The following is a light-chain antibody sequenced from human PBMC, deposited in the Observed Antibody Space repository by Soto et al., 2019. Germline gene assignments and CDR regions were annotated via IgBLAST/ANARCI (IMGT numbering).Light chain of an antibody. CDR1: QGISSY. Sequence: AIRMTQSPSSFSASTGDRVTITCRASQGISSYLAWYQQKPGKAPKLLIYAASTLQSGVPSRFSGSGSGKDFTLTISRLQSEDFATYYCQQYYSYPLTFGGGTKVEIK. J-gene: IGKJ4*01. CDR2: AAS. CDR3: QQYYSYPLT. V-gene: IGKV1-8*01.